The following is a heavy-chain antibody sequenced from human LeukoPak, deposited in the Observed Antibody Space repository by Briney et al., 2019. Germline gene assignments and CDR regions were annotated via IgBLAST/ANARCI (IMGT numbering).Heavy chain of an antibody. J-gene: IGHJ4*02. Sequence: INPNSGGTNYAQKFQGRVTMTRDTSISTAYMELSRLRSDDTAVYYCASTFDYGGKNRNFDYWGQGTLVTVSS. CDR3: ASTFDYGGKNRNFDY. CDR2: INPNSGGT. D-gene: IGHD4-23*01. V-gene: IGHV1-2*02.